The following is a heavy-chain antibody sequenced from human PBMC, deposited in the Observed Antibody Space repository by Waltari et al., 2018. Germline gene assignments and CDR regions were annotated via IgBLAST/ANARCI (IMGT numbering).Heavy chain of an antibody. CDR1: GGSISSSNW. V-gene: IGHV4-4*02. J-gene: IGHJ4*02. D-gene: IGHD7-27*01. Sequence: QVQLQESGPGLVKPSQTLSLTCTVSGGSISSSNWWSWVRQPPGKGLEWIGEIYHSGSTNYTPALTGRVTRSVDKSKNQFSLKLGCVTAADTAVYYCARGTSITGVLDYWGQGTLVTVSS. CDR2: IYHSGST. CDR3: ARGTSITGVLDY.